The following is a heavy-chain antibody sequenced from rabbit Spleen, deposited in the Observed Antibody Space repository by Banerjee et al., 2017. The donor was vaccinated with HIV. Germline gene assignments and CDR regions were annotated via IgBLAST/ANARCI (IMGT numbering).Heavy chain of an antibody. J-gene: IGHJ6*01. Sequence: QSLEESGGDLVKPGASLTLTCTASGFSFSSSYYMCWVRQAPGKGLEWIACIYAGSSDSTACASWAKGRFTTSKTSSTTVTLQMTSLTAADTATYFCARDTSTSFSSYGMDLWGPGTLVTVS. V-gene: IGHV1S40*01. CDR3: ARDTSTSFSSYGMDL. D-gene: IGHD1-1*01. CDR1: GFSFSSSYY. CDR2: IYAGSSDST.